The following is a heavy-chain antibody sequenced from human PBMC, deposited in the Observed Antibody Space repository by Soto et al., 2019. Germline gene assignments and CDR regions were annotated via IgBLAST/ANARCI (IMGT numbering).Heavy chain of an antibody. J-gene: IGHJ3*02. V-gene: IGHV3-11*01. Sequence: QVQLVESGGGLVKPGGSLRLSCAASGFTFNDYYMTWIRQAPGKGLEWVSYISSSGSGIYYADSMKGRFTISRDNAKKSLYLQMSSLRAEDTSVYYCARADSDAFDICGQGTMVTVSS. CDR2: ISSSGSGI. CDR3: ARADSDAFDI. CDR1: GFTFNDYY.